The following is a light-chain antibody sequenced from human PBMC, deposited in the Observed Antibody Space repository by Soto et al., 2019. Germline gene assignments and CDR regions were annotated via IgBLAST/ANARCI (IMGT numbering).Light chain of an antibody. CDR2: RSN. CDR3: ESWVGSLSRWV. V-gene: IGLV1-47*01. CDR1: SSNIGGTY. Sequence: QSVLTQPPSASGTPGQSVTISCSGSSSNIGGTYVSWFQQVPGTAPKLLIYRSNQRPSGVPDRFSGSKSGTSASLAISGLRSEDEADYYCESWVGSLSRWVFGGGTKVTVL. J-gene: IGLJ3*02.